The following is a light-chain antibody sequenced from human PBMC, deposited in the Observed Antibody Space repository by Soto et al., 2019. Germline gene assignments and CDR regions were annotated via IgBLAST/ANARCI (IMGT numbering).Light chain of an antibody. V-gene: IGKV4-1*01. J-gene: IGKJ2*01. Sequence: DIVMTQSPDSLAVSLGERATINCKSSQSLLYSSNNENSLAWYQQKPGQAPELLIYWASTRESGVPDRFSGSGSGTDFTLTISSLQAEDVAVYYCQQYYSTPRTFGQGTKLEIK. CDR1: QSLLYSSNNENS. CDR3: QQYYSTPRT. CDR2: WAS.